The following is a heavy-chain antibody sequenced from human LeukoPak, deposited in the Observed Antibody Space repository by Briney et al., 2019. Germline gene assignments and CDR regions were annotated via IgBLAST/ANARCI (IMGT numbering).Heavy chain of an antibody. CDR2: IYYSGST. D-gene: IGHD3-22*01. CDR3: ARGWNYYDSSGYSPFDY. Sequence: SETLSLTCTVSGGSISSYYWSWIRQPPGKGLEWIGYIYYSGSTNYNPSLKSRVTISVDTSKNQFSLKLSSVTAADTAVYYCARGWNYYDSSGYSPFDYWGQGALVTVSS. J-gene: IGHJ4*02. V-gene: IGHV4-59*01. CDR1: GGSISSYY.